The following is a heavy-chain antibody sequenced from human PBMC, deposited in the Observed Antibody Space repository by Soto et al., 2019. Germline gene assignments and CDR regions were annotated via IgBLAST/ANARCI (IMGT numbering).Heavy chain of an antibody. CDR2: ISAYNGNT. Sequence: ASVKVSCKASGYTFTSHAISWVRQAPGQGLEWMGWISAYNGNTNYAQNLRGRVTMTTDASTRTAYMELRSLRYDDTAMYYCARYFTGWPPDVVDYWGQGTQVPVSS. CDR3: ARYFTGWPPDVVDY. J-gene: IGHJ4*02. CDR1: GYTFTSHA. V-gene: IGHV1-18*01. D-gene: IGHD3-9*01.